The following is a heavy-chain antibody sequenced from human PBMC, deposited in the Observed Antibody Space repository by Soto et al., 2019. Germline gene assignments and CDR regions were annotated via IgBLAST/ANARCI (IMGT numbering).Heavy chain of an antibody. Sequence: SETLSLTCAVYGGSFSGYYWSWIRQPPGKGLEWIGEINHSGSTNYNPSLKSRVTISVDTSKNQFSLKLSSVTAADTAVYYCARGNPIAAAGNHWFDPWGQGTLVTVSS. J-gene: IGHJ5*02. D-gene: IGHD6-13*01. CDR1: GGSFSGYY. CDR3: ARGNPIAAAGNHWFDP. V-gene: IGHV4-34*01. CDR2: INHSGST.